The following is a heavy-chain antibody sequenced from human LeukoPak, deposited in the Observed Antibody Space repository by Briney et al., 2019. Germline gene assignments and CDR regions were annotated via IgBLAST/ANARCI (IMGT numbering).Heavy chain of an antibody. CDR2: ISGSGGSA. J-gene: IGHJ4*02. CDR1: GFTFSSYA. Sequence: GGSLRLSCAASGFTFSSYAMSWVRQALGKGLEWVSAISGSGGSAYYADSVKGRFSISRDNSKNTLYLQMNSLRAEDTAVYYCSSTSLAWAGFDYWGQGTLVTVSS. CDR3: SSTSLAWAGFDY. V-gene: IGHV3-23*01. D-gene: IGHD2-2*01.